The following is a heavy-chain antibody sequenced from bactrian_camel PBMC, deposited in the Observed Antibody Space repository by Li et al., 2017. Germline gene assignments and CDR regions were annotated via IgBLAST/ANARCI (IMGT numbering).Heavy chain of an antibody. Sequence: VQLVESGGGLVQPGGSLSVSCAASGSTFSSYSMTWIRQAPGKGLESVSSIYSDGSKIFYADSVKGRFTISKDNDKNTLSLQMNNLKPEDTAMYYCAALPYACTMFGGAISGSKHAYWGPGTQVTVS. CDR3: AALPYACTMFGGAISGSKHAY. D-gene: IGHD1*01. V-gene: IGHV3-2*01. J-gene: IGHJ4*01. CDR2: IYSDGSKI. CDR1: GSTFSSYS.